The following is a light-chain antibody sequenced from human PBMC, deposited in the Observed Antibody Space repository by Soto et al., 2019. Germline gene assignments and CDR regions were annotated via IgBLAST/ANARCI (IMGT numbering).Light chain of an antibody. Sequence: QSVLTQPASVSGSPGQSITISCTGTSTDVGIYNYVSWYQQHPGKAPILMIYDVSKRTSGVSNRFSGSKSGNTASQTISGLQAEDEADYYCSSYTTGSTLVFGGGTELAVL. V-gene: IGLV2-14*01. J-gene: IGLJ3*02. CDR1: STDVGIYNY. CDR2: DVS. CDR3: SSYTTGSTLV.